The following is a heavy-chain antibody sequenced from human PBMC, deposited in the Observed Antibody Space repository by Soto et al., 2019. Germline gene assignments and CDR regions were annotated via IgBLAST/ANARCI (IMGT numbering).Heavy chain of an antibody. CDR3: ARARATIAAAAIFDC. Sequence: QVQLQESGPGLVKPSGTLSLTCAVSGGSISTSNWWSWVRQPPGKGLEWIGEVYRTGSTTYNPSLENRLTISVEKSKNRFSLKLSSVTAADTAVYYCARARATIAAAAIFDCWGQGTLVTVSS. CDR1: GGSISTSNW. CDR2: VYRTGST. D-gene: IGHD6-13*01. V-gene: IGHV4-4*02. J-gene: IGHJ4*02.